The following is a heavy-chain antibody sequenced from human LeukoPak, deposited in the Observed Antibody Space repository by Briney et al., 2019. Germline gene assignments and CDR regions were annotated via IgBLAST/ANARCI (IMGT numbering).Heavy chain of an antibody. Sequence: SETLSLTCTVSGGPISTYYWSWIRQSPGKGLESIGYIYNSGSTNYNPSLKSRVTISLDTSKNQFSLRLSSVTAADTAVYYCARHGSGYSFDYGGQGTLVTVSP. CDR2: IYNSGST. CDR1: GGPISTYY. J-gene: IGHJ4*02. D-gene: IGHD5-18*01. V-gene: IGHV4-59*08. CDR3: ARHGSGYSFDY.